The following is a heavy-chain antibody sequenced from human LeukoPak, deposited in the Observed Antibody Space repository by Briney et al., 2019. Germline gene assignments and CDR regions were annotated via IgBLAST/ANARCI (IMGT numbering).Heavy chain of an antibody. CDR2: IHTGGNT. D-gene: IGHD2-21*02. V-gene: IGHV3-66*01. Sequence: GGSLRLSCTASGFAVSSDYINWVRQAPGKGLEWVSVIHTGGNTYYADSVKGRFTISRDNSKNTVYLQMNSLRAEDTALYYCARERDGYCGGDCYYYYGMDVWGQGTTVTVSS. CDR3: ARERDGYCGGDCYYYYGMDV. CDR1: GFAVSSDY. J-gene: IGHJ6*02.